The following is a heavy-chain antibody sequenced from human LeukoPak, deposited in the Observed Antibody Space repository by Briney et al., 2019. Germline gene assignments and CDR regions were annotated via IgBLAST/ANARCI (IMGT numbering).Heavy chain of an antibody. CDR1: GYTFTSYC. Sequence: ASVKVSCMASGYTFTSYCISWVRQAPGQRLEWMGWISAYNGNTNYAQKLQGRVTMTTDTSTSTAYMELRSLRSDDTAVYYCARHDYSNYDWFDLWGQGTLVTVSS. CDR3: ARHDYSNYDWFDL. CDR2: ISAYNGNT. V-gene: IGHV1-18*01. J-gene: IGHJ5*02. D-gene: IGHD4-11*01.